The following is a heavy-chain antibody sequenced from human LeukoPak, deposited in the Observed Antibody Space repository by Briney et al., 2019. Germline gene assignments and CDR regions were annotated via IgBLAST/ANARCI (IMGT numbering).Heavy chain of an antibody. CDR2: INHSGST. D-gene: IGHD3-10*01. J-gene: IGHJ4*02. CDR1: GGSFSGYY. Sequence: SETLSLTCAVYGGSFSGYYWSWIRQPPGKGLEWIGEINHSGSTNYNPSLKSRVTMSVDTSKNQFSLKLSSVTAADTAVYYCARVEVVSYGYFDYWGQGTLVTVSS. V-gene: IGHV4-34*01. CDR3: ARVEVVSYGYFDY.